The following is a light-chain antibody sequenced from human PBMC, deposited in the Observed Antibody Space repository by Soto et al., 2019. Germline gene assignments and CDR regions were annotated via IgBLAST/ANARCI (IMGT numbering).Light chain of an antibody. CDR1: SSDVGGYNY. CDR2: EVS. CDR3: SSYTSSSTGV. Sequence: QSALTQPASVSGSPGQSIIISCTGTSSDVGGYNYVSWYQQHPGKAPKLMIFEVSNRPSGVSNRFSGSKSGNTASLTISGLQAEDEADYYCSSYTSSSTGVFGTGTKVTVL. J-gene: IGLJ1*01. V-gene: IGLV2-14*01.